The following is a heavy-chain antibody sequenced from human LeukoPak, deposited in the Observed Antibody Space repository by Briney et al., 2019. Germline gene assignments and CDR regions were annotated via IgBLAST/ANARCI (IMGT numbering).Heavy chain of an antibody. CDR3: ASAYKYVRLGDH. Sequence: GGSLRLSCAASGLSFSNYWMHWVRQAPGKGLVWVARTNLHGTAVDYADSVKGRFTISRDNAKNTLFLPMNSMRAEDTAVYYCASAYKYVRLGDHWGQGTLVTVSS. J-gene: IGHJ4*02. CDR1: GLSFSNYW. D-gene: IGHD3-16*01. V-gene: IGHV3-74*01. CDR2: TNLHGTAV.